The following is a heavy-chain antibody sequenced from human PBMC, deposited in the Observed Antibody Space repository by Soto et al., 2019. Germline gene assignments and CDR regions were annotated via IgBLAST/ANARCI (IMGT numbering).Heavy chain of an antibody. V-gene: IGHV4-31*03. D-gene: IGHD6-19*01. CDR2: NNYRADT. CDR1: GGSIDNNGYS. J-gene: IGHJ4*02. Sequence: QVPLQESGPGLVKPSQTLSLTCIVSGGSIDNNGYSWHWIRQRPGVGLEWLGSNNYRADTYYTPSLKSRITISLDTSQNHFSLWLTSVTAADTGIYYCARGGSGWKALNYFDSGVQGILVTVSS. CDR3: ARGGSGWKALNYFDS.